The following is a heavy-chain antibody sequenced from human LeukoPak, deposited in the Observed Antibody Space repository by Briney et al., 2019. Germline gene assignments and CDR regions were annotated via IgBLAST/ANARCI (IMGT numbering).Heavy chain of an antibody. CDR1: GYSFTSYW. Sequence: GESLKISCKGSGYSFTSYWIGWVRQMPGKGIEWMGIIYSSDSDTRYSPSFQGQVTISADKSISTAYLQWSSLKASDTAMFYCARSSDSGGYYDYFDYWGQGTLSPSPQ. V-gene: IGHV5-51*01. CDR2: IYSSDSDT. D-gene: IGHD3-22*01. J-gene: IGHJ4*02. CDR3: ARSSDSGGYYDYFDY.